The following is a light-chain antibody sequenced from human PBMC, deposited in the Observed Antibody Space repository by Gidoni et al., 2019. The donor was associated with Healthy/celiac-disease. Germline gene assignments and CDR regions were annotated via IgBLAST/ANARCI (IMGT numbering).Light chain of an antibody. CDR2: AAS. CDR1: QGIRND. V-gene: IGKV1-6*01. J-gene: IGKJ1*01. Sequence: IQMTQSPSSLSASVGDRVTITCRASQGIRNDLGWYQQQPGKAPKLLIYAASSLQSGVPSRFSSSGSGTDFTLPISSLQPEDFATYYCLQDYNYPPTFGQGTKVEIK. CDR3: LQDYNYPPT.